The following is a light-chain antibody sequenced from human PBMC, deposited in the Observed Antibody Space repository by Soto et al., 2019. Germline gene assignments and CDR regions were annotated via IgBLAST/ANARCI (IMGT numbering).Light chain of an antibody. CDR2: EVS. Sequence: QSALTQPASVSGSPGQSITISCTGTSSDVGGYNYVSWYQQHPGKAPKLMIYEVSNRPSGVSNRFSGSKSGNTASLTISGLQDEDEADDYCSSYTTSSSSVVFGGGTKLTVL. CDR3: SSYTTSSSSVV. V-gene: IGLV2-14*01. CDR1: SSDVGGYNY. J-gene: IGLJ2*01.